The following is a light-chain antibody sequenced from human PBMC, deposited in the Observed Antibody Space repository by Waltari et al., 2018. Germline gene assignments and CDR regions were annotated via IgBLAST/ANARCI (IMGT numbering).Light chain of an antibody. CDR1: SSDVGGYHL. J-gene: IGLJ3*02. V-gene: IGLV2-23*02. CDR2: EVS. Sequence: QSSLTQPASVSGSPGQSITISCTGPSSDVGGYHLVSWYQQHPGKAPKLMIYEVSKRPSGVSNRFSGSKSGNAASLTISGLQAEDEADYSCCSYAGSNTWVFGGGTKLTVL. CDR3: CSYAGSNTWV.